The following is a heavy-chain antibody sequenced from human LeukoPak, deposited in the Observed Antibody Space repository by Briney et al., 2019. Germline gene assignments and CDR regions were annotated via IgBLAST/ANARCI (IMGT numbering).Heavy chain of an antibody. CDR2: IYYSGST. D-gene: IGHD5-24*01. CDR1: GGSISSGDYY. V-gene: IGHV4-30-4*08. Sequence: SQTLSLTCTVSGGSISSGDYYWSWIRQPPGKGLERIGYIYYSGSTYYNPSLKSRVTISVDTSKNQFSLKLSSVTAADTAVYYCAREKERWLQLVDWGQGTLVTVSS. J-gene: IGHJ4*02. CDR3: AREKERWLQLVD.